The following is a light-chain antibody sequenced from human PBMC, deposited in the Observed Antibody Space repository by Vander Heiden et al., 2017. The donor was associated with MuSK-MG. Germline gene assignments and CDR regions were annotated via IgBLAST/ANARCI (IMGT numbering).Light chain of an antibody. V-gene: IGLV2-14*03. CDR1: SSDVGGYHY. J-gene: IGLJ1*01. CDR3: SSYTSSSLYV. CDR2: DVR. Sequence: QSALTQPASVSGSPGQSITISCTGTSSDVGGYHYVSWYQQHPGKAPKLMVYDVRNRPSGVSNRFSGSKSGNTASLTISGLQAGDEADYYCSSYTSSSLYVFGTGTKVTGL.